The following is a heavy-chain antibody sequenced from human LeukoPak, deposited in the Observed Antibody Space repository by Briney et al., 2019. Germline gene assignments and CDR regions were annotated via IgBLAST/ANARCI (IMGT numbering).Heavy chain of an antibody. Sequence: PSETLSLTCTVSGGSISSSSYYWGWMRQPPGTGLEWIGSIYYSGSTYYNPSLKSRVTISLETSKNQFSLKLSSVTAADTAVYYCARPVGATNYYHYMDVWGKGTTVTVSS. J-gene: IGHJ6*03. CDR1: GGSISSSSYY. D-gene: IGHD1-26*01. V-gene: IGHV4-39*01. CDR2: IYYSGST. CDR3: ARPVGATNYYHYMDV.